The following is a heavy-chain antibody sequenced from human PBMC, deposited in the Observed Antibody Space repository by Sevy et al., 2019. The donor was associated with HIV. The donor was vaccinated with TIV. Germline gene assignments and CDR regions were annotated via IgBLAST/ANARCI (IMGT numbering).Heavy chain of an antibody. J-gene: IGHJ4*02. CDR3: TRDSNEYGDYRLSYYFDY. CDR1: GFTFNSYG. Sequence: GGFLRLSCAASGFTFNSYGMHWVRQAPIKGLEWVASIYYDGNNKYYADSVKGRFTISRDESKNTLYLQMNSLRAEDTAVYYCTRDSNEYGDYRLSYYFDYWGQGALVTVSS. CDR2: IYYDGNNK. V-gene: IGHV3-33*01. D-gene: IGHD4-17*01.